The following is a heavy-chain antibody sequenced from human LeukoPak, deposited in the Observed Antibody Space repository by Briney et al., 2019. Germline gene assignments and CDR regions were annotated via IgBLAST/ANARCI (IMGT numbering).Heavy chain of an antibody. D-gene: IGHD1-26*01. V-gene: IGHV3-23*01. Sequence: GGSLRLSCAASGFTFSTSAMSWVRQAPGKGLEWVSSITGSGGDTYYVDSVKGRFTISRDNSKNTLYLQMNYLRAEDTAVYYCAKRPELFGGTYAFDYWGQGTLVTVSS. J-gene: IGHJ4*02. CDR2: ITGSGGDT. CDR3: AKRPELFGGTYAFDY. CDR1: GFTFSTSA.